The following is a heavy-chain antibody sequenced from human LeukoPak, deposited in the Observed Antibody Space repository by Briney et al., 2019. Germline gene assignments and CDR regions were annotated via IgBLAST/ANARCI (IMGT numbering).Heavy chain of an antibody. CDR3: ANEYSKGDV. Sequence: GGSLRLSCAASGFTFSSYGMHWVRQAPGKGLEWVAVIWYDGSNKYYADSVKGRFTSSRDNSKNTLYLQMNSLRAEDTAIYYCANEYSKGDVWGQGTTVTVSS. CDR2: IWYDGSNK. D-gene: IGHD4-11*01. CDR1: GFTFSSYG. V-gene: IGHV3-33*06. J-gene: IGHJ3*01.